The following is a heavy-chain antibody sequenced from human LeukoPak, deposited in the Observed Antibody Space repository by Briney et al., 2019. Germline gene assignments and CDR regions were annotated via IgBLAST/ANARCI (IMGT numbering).Heavy chain of an antibody. J-gene: IGHJ5*02. D-gene: IGHD4-11*01. Sequence: PGGSLRLSCVASGFNFSDYAMNWVRQAPGKGLEWVSAISGSGGTTHYADSVKGRFAISRDNSKNTLSLQMSHLRHEDTARYYCAKDRYSNYGNWFDPWGQGTQVIVFS. CDR1: GFNFSDYA. CDR2: ISGSGGTT. CDR3: AKDRYSNYGNWFDP. V-gene: IGHV3-23*01.